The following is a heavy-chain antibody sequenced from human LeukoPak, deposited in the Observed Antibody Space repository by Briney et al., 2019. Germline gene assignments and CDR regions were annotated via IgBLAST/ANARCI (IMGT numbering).Heavy chain of an antibody. CDR3: ARVPSGGDRFDP. J-gene: IGHJ5*02. Sequence: ASVKVSCKVSGCTLTELSMHWVRQATGQGLEWMGWMNPNSGNTGYAQKFQGRVTITRNTSINTAYMELSSLRSEDTAVYYCARVPSGGDRFDPWGQGTLVTVSS. CDR1: GCTLTELS. D-gene: IGHD3-16*01. V-gene: IGHV1-8*03. CDR2: MNPNSGNT.